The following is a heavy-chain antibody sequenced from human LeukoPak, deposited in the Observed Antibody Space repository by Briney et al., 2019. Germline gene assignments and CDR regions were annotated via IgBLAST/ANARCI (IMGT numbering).Heavy chain of an antibody. J-gene: IGHJ4*02. CDR3: AKENDFWSGKGIDY. CDR2: IWYDGSNK. D-gene: IGHD3-3*01. V-gene: IGHV3-33*06. Sequence: GGSLRLSCAASGFTFSSYGMHWVRQAPGKGLEWVAVIWYDGSNKYYADSVKGRFTISRDNSKNTLYLQMNSLRVEDTAVYYCAKENDFWSGKGIDYWGQGTLVTVSS. CDR1: GFTFSSYG.